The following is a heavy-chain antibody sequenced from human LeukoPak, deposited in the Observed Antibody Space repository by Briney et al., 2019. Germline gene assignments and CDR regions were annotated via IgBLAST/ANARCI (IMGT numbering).Heavy chain of an antibody. V-gene: IGHV3-7*03. Sequence: GGSLRLSCAASGFTFSSYWMSWVRQAPGKGLEWVANIKQDGSEKYYVDSVKGRFTISRDNAKNSLYLQMNSLRAEDTAVYYCARDGRNYYDSSGYYYDFDYWGQGTLVTVSS. CDR1: GFTFSSYW. CDR3: ARDGRNYYDSSGYYYDFDY. D-gene: IGHD3-22*01. J-gene: IGHJ4*02. CDR2: IKQDGSEK.